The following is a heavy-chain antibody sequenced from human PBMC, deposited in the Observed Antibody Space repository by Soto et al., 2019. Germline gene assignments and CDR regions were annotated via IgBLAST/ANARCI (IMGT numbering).Heavy chain of an antibody. CDR2: MNPNSGNT. Sequence: QVQLVQSGAEVKKPGASVKVSCKASGYTCTSYDSYWVRQATGLGLEWMGWMNPNSGNTAYAQKFQGRVTMTRNTSISTAYMELSSLRSEDTAVYYCARELQQLVNWGQGTLVTVSS. V-gene: IGHV1-8*01. CDR1: GYTCTSYD. CDR3: ARELQQLVN. D-gene: IGHD6-13*01. J-gene: IGHJ4*02.